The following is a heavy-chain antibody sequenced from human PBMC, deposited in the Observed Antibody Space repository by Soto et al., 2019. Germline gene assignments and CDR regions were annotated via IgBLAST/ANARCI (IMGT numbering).Heavy chain of an antibody. CDR2: IYYSGST. V-gene: IGHV4-59*01. J-gene: IGHJ5*02. D-gene: IGHD5-18*01. Sequence: SETLSLTCTVSGGSISSYYWSWIRQPPGKGLEWIGYIYYSGSTNYNPSLKSRVTISVDTSKNQFSLKLSSVTAADTAVYYCARAEYSYGYSLNWFDPWGQGTLVTVSS. CDR1: GGSISSYY. CDR3: ARAEYSYGYSLNWFDP.